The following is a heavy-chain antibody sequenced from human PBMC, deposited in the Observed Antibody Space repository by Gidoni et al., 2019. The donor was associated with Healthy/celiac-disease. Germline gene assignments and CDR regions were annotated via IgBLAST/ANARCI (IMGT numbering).Heavy chain of an antibody. Sequence: QLQLQESGPGLVQPSETLSLTCTVSGDSISSSSYYWGWIRQPPGKGLEWIGSIYYSGSTYYNPSLKSRVTISVDTSKNQFSLKLSSVTAADTAVYYCARDRRSVRGEFWFDPWGQGTLVTVSS. CDR3: ARDRRSVRGEFWFDP. J-gene: IGHJ5*02. D-gene: IGHD3-10*01. CDR1: GDSISSSSYY. CDR2: IYYSGST. V-gene: IGHV4-39*07.